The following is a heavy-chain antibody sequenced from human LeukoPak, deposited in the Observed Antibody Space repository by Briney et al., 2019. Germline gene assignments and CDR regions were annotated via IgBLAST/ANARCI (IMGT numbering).Heavy chain of an antibody. J-gene: IGHJ5*02. CDR3: ARHIVVVPGGGDWFDP. CDR2: IYYSGST. D-gene: IGHD2-2*01. Sequence: SETLSLTCTVSGGSISSTTYYWGWIRQPPGKGLEWIGSIYYSGSTYYNPSLKSRVTISVDTSKNQFSLKLNSVTAADTAVYYCARHIVVVPGGGDWFDPWGQGTLVTVSS. V-gene: IGHV4-39*01. CDR1: GGSISSTTYY.